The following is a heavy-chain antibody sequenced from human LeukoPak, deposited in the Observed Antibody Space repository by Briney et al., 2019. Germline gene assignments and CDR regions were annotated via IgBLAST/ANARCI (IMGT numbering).Heavy chain of an antibody. D-gene: IGHD5/OR15-5a*01. CDR2: INPNSGGT. J-gene: IGHJ4*02. CDR3: ARGRSVYYLDY. CDR1: KFTVTDFY. Sequence: ASVKVSCKASKFTVTDFYMHWVRQAPGQGLEWMGWINPNSGGTNYAQKFQGRVTMTSDTSTNTAYMELTRLRSDDTAVYYCARGRSVYYLDYWGQGTLVTVSS. V-gene: IGHV1-2*02.